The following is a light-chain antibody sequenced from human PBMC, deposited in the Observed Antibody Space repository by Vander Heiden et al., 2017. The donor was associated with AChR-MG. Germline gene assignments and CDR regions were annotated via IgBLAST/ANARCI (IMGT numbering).Light chain of an antibody. CDR3: AAWDDSLNGWV. CDR2: SNN. Sequence: QSVHPLPLLAFGTRGQRGTIACSASSSNIGSNTVNWYQQLPGTAPKLLIYSNNQRPSGVPDRFSGSKSGTSASLAISGLQSEDEADYYCAAWDDSLNGWVFGGGTKLTVL. V-gene: IGLV1-44*01. CDR1: SSNIGSNT. J-gene: IGLJ3*02.